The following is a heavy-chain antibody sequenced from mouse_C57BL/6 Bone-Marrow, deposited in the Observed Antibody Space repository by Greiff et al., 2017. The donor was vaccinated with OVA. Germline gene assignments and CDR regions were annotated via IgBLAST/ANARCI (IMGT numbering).Heavy chain of an antibody. CDR1: GYTFTSYG. D-gene: IGHD1-1*01. CDR2: IYPRSGNT. J-gene: IGHJ3*01. Sequence: QVQLQQSGAELARPGASVKLSCKASGYTFTSYGISWVKQSTGQGLEWIGEIYPRSGNTYYNEKFKGKATLTADKSSSTAYMELRSLTSEDSAVYFCARSGITTVVEGAWFAYWGQGTLVTVSA. V-gene: IGHV1-81*01. CDR3: ARSGITTVVEGAWFAY.